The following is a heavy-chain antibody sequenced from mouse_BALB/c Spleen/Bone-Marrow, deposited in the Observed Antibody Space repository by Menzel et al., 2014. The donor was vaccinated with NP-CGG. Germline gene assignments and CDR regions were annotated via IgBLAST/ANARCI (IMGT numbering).Heavy chain of an antibody. V-gene: IGHV4-1*02. CDR2: INPDSRTI. CDR1: GFDFSRYW. Sequence: EVKLMESGGGLVQPGGSLKLSCAASGFDFSRYWMSWVRQAPGRGLEWVGEINPDSRTINYSPSPKDKFIISRDNAKNTLYLRLNKVRSEDTALYYCARPDYYGYLNYWGQGTTLTVSS. D-gene: IGHD1-1*01. CDR3: ARPDYYGYLNY. J-gene: IGHJ2*01.